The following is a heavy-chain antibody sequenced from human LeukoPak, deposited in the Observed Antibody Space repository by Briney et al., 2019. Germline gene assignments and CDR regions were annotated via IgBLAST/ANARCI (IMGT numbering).Heavy chain of an antibody. CDR2: ISYDGSNK. J-gene: IGHJ4*02. CDR1: GFTFSSYG. V-gene: IGHV3-30*03. Sequence: HPGGSLRLSCAASGFTFSSYGMHWVRQAPGKGLEWVAVISYDGSNKYYADSVKGRFTISRDNSKNTLYLQMNSLRAEDTAVYYCARDWGRYSSSWYFDYWGQGTLVTVSS. CDR3: ARDWGRYSSSWYFDY. D-gene: IGHD6-13*01.